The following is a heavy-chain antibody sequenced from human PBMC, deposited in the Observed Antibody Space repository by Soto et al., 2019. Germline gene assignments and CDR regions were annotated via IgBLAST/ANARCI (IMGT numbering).Heavy chain of an antibody. CDR1: GSSINSSGYY. CDR3: ARLPSRHLVDY. Sequence: SETLSLTCSVSGSSINSSGYYWGWIRQPPGKGLEWIGSMFYGVSTYYNPSLKSRVTVSVDTSKNQFSLNLRSVTAADTAVYYCARLPSRHLVDYWGQGTLVTVSS. D-gene: IGHD3-3*02. CDR2: MFYGVST. V-gene: IGHV4-39*01. J-gene: IGHJ4*02.